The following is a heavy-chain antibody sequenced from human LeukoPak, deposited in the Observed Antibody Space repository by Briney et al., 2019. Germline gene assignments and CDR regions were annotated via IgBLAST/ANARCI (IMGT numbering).Heavy chain of an antibody. CDR1: GFTLCSYF. D-gene: IGHD2-2*01. CDR2: LCNSGDNT. CDR3: ARRLGYCSRTSCYVAPFDY. Sequence: GGSPRPSCAAPGFTLCSYFMSWGRPAPRKGLEWGSALCNSGDNTYYADSVKGRFTISRDNSKNTLYLLMNSLRAEDTAIYHCARRLGYCSRTSCYVAPFDYWGQGTLVTVSS. V-gene: IGHV3-23*01. J-gene: IGHJ4*02.